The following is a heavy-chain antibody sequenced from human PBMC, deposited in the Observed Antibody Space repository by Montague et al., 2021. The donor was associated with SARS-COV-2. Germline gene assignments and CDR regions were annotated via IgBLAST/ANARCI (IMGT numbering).Heavy chain of an antibody. J-gene: IGHJ3*02. CDR3: ATTTPWGGPAAEPYYYDSSGYNHGALDI. CDR1: GGSISSYY. Sequence: SETLSLTCTVSGGSISSYYWSWIRQPPGKGLEWIGYIYYSGSTNYNSSLKSRVTISVDTSKNQFSLKLSSVAAADTAVYFCATTTPWGGPAAEPYYYDSSGYNHGALDIWGQGTMVTVSS. D-gene: IGHD3-22*01. V-gene: IGHV4-59*12. CDR2: IYYSGST.